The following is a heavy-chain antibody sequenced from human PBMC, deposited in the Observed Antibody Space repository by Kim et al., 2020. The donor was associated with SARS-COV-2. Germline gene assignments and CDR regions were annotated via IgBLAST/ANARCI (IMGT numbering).Heavy chain of an antibody. Sequence: SVKVSCKASGGTFSSYAISWVRQAPGQGLEWVGGIIPIFGTANYAQKFQGRVTITADESTSTAYMELSSLSSEDTAVYYCARAEFGGTTWVGSFDYWGQGTLVTVSS. V-gene: IGHV1-69*13. J-gene: IGHJ4*02. CDR2: IIPIFGTA. CDR3: ARAEFGGTTWVGSFDY. D-gene: IGHD1-7*01. CDR1: GGTFSSYA.